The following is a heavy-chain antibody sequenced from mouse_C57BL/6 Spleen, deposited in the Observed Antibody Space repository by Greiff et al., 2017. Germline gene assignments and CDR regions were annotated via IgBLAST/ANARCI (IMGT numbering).Heavy chain of an antibody. CDR3: ARPYYSNYGPLAMDY. J-gene: IGHJ4*01. D-gene: IGHD2-5*01. CDR2: IDPSDSYT. Sequence: QVQLQQPGAELVKPGASVKLSCKASGYTFTSYWMQWVKQRPGQGLEWIGEIDPSDSYTNYNQKFKGKATLTVDTSSSTAYMQLSSLTSEDSAVYYCARPYYSNYGPLAMDYWGQGTSVTVSS. CDR1: GYTFTSYW. V-gene: IGHV1-50*01.